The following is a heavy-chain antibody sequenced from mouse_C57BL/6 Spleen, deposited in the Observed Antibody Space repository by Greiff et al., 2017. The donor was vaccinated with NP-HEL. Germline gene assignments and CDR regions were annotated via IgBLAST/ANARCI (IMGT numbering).Heavy chain of an antibody. CDR2: IYPSDSET. J-gene: IGHJ3*01. CDR3: ARRKVNWAWFAY. CDR1: GYTFTSYW. V-gene: IGHV1-61*01. D-gene: IGHD4-1*01. Sequence: VQLQQPGAELVRPGSSVKLSCKASGYTFTSYWMDWVKQRPGQGLEWIGNIYPSDSETHYNQKFKDKATLTVDKSSSTAYMQLSSLTSEDSAVYYCARRKVNWAWFAYWGQGTLVTVSA.